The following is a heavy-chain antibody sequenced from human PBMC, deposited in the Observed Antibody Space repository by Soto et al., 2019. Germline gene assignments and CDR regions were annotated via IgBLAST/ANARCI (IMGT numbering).Heavy chain of an antibody. D-gene: IGHD1-26*01. Sequence: QITLKESGPPLVKPTQTLTLTCTFSGFSLSTSGVGVGWVRQPPGKALEWLALIYWDNDKRYSPSLMSRLTITKNTSKNQRVLTMTNVAPVDTATYYCAHPFSGNFYYFDYWRQGTLVNVSS. J-gene: IGHJ4*02. CDR2: IYWDNDK. CDR3: AHPFSGNFYYFDY. V-gene: IGHV2-5*02. CDR1: GFSLSTSGVG.